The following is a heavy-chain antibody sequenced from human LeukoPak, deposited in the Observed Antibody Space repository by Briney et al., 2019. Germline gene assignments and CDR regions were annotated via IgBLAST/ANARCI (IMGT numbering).Heavy chain of an antibody. CDR2: IYYSGST. J-gene: IGHJ4*02. D-gene: IGHD6-13*01. CDR1: GGSISSGGYY. CDR3: ARVSPGIAAAAYFDY. Sequence: SETLSLTCTVSGGSISSGGYYWSWIRQHPGKGLEGIGYIYYSGSTYYNPSLKSRVTISVDTSKNQFSLKLSSVTAADTAVYYCARVSPGIAAAAYFDYWGQGTLVTVSS. V-gene: IGHV4-31*03.